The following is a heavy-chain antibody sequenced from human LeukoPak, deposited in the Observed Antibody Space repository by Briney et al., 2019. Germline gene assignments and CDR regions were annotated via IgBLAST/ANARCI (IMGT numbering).Heavy chain of an antibody. CDR2: IGEEKSGSWT. CDR1: GFTLSNYP. CDR3: AKFRELRYFDWLDY. D-gene: IGHD3-9*01. J-gene: IGHJ4*02. V-gene: IGHV3-23*01. Sequence: GGSLRLSCAASGFTLSNYPMGWVRQAPVKGLEWLSAIGEEKSGSWTKSADSVKGRFTISRDNSENTLYLQMNSLRAEDTAVYYCAKFRELRYFDWLDYWGQGTLVTVSS.